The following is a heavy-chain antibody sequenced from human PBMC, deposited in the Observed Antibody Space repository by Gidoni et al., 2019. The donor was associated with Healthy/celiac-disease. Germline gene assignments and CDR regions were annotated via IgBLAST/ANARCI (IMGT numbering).Heavy chain of an antibody. CDR1: GFTFSSYD. J-gene: IGHJ4*02. V-gene: IGHV3-13*01. CDR3: ARAHVRGGYFDY. D-gene: IGHD3-10*02. Sequence: EVQLVESGGGLVQPGGSLRLSCDASGFTFSSYDMHWVRQATGKGLELVSAIGTAGDTYYPGSVKGRFTISRENAKNSLYLQMNSLRAGDTAVYYCARAHVRGGYFDYWGQGTLVTVSS. CDR2: IGTAGDT.